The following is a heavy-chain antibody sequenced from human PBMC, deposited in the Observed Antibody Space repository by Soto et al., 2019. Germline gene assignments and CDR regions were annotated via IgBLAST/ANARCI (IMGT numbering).Heavy chain of an antibody. J-gene: IGHJ4*02. CDR3: ASTEDFFDY. CDR1: GVSLTGGTYY. V-gene: IGHV4-31*03. CDR2: IFYSGST. Sequence: ASETLSLTCSVSGVSLTGGTYYWSWIRQHPGKGLEWIGYIFYSGSTDYNPSLKSRVNISVDTSKNQFSLKLSSVTAADTAVYYCASTEDFFDYWGQGTLVTVSS.